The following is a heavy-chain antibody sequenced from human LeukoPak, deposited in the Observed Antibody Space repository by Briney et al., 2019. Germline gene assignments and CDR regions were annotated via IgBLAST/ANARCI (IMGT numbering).Heavy chain of an antibody. D-gene: IGHD4-17*01. Sequence: GGSLRLSCAASGFTFSSYAMHWVRQAPGKGLEWVAVISYDGSNKYYADSVKGRFTISRDNSKNTLYLQMNSLRAEDTAVYYCAKDPTPSGGDYGYWGQGTLVTVSS. CDR3: AKDPTPSGGDYGY. CDR1: GFTFSSYA. CDR2: ISYDGSNK. V-gene: IGHV3-30-3*01. J-gene: IGHJ4*02.